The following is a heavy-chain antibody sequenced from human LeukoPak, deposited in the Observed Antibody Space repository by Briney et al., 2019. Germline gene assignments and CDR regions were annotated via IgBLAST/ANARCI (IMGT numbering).Heavy chain of an antibody. V-gene: IGHV4-34*01. CDR1: GGSFSGYY. CDR3: ARGYYGSGIGAGVYDY. Sequence: SETLSLTCAVYGGSFSGYYWSWIRQPPGKGLEWIGEINHSGSTNYNPSLKSRVTISVDTSKNQFSLKLSSVTAADTAVYYCARGYYGSGIGAGVYDYWGQGTLVTVSS. CDR2: INHSGST. J-gene: IGHJ4*02. D-gene: IGHD3-10*01.